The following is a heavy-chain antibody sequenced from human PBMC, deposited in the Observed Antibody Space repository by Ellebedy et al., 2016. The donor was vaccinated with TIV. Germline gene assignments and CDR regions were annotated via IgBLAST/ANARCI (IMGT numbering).Heavy chain of an antibody. D-gene: IGHD4-17*01. Sequence: GESLKISCAASGFSVSRQYMSWVRQASGKGLEWVSLIYSGGTTYYADSVKGRFTISRDNSKNTLYLQMNSLRAEDTALYYCASRTRGDYPYFDFWGQGTLVTVSS. CDR2: IYSGGTT. V-gene: IGHV3-53*01. J-gene: IGHJ4*02. CDR3: ASRTRGDYPYFDF. CDR1: GFSVSRQY.